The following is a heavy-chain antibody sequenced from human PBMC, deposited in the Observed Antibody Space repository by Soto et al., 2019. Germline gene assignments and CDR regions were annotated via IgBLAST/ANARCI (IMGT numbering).Heavy chain of an antibody. V-gene: IGHV5-10-1*01. D-gene: IGHD6-6*01. CDR2: IDPSDSYT. CDR1: GYSFTSYW. Sequence: GESLNISCKGSGYSFTSYWISWVRQMPGKGLEWMGRIDPSDSYTNYSPSFQGHVTISADKSISTAYLQWSSLKASDTAMYYCARHAPIAARPVWGYYYYGMDVWGQGTTVTVSS. CDR3: ARHAPIAARPVWGYYYYGMDV. J-gene: IGHJ6*02.